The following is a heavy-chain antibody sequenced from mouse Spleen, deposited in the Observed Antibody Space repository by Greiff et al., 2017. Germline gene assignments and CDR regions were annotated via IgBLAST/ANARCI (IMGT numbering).Heavy chain of an antibody. CDR2: ISSGGGNT. J-gene: IGHJ1*01. V-gene: IGHV5-9-3*01. CDR3: ARQTATGWYFDV. CDR1: GFTFSSYA. D-gene: IGHD1-2*01. Sequence: EVQLQESGGGLVKLGGSLKLSCAASGFTFSSYAMSWVRQTPEKRLEWVATISSGGGNTYYPDSVKGRFTISRDNAKNTLYLQMSSLKSEDTAMYYCARQTATGWYFDVWGAGTTVTVSS.